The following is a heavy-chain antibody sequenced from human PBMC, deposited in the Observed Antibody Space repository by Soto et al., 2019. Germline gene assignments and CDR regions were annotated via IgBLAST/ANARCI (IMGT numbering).Heavy chain of an antibody. CDR2: IYYSGST. D-gene: IGHD5-12*01. J-gene: IGHJ4*02. CDR1: GGSISSYY. V-gene: IGHV4-59*01. Sequence: SETLSLTCTVSGGSISSYYWSWIRQPPGKGLEWIGYIYYSGSTNYNPSLKSRVTMSEDTSKNQFSLKVISVTAADTAVYYCGREGNLGRWLQPLDYWGQGTLVTVSS. CDR3: GREGNLGRWLQPLDY.